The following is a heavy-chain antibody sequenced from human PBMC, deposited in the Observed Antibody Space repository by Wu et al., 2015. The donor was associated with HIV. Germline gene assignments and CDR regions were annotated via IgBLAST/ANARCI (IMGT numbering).Heavy chain of an antibody. D-gene: IGHD2-15*01. CDR3: ARRPQLVDQ. V-gene: IGHV1-69*13. CDR2: IIPMFGTP. Sequence: QVHLVQSGPEVKKPGASVKVSCRTSGYTFTSYGFSWVRQAPGQGLEWMGRIIPMFGTPDYARKFLGRVTITADDSTTTSYLELRSLKSQDTGIYFCARRPQLVDQWGQGTLVTVSS. CDR1: GYTFTSYG. J-gene: IGHJ4*02.